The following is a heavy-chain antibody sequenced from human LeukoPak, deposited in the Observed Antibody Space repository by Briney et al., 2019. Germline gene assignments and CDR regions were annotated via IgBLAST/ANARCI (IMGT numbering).Heavy chain of an antibody. CDR3: ARDLDVVVAATYGFDY. Sequence: GGSLRLSCAASGFTFSSYAMHWVRQAPGKGLEWVAVISYDGSNKYYADSVKGRFTISRDNSKNTLYLQMNSPRAEDTAVYYCARDLDVVVAATYGFDYWGQGTLVTVSS. CDR1: GFTFSSYA. CDR2: ISYDGSNK. V-gene: IGHV3-30*04. D-gene: IGHD2-15*01. J-gene: IGHJ4*02.